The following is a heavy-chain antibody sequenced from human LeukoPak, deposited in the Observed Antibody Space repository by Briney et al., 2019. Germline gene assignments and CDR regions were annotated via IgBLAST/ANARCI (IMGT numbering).Heavy chain of an antibody. CDR1: GLTVSSNC. Sequence: GGSLRLSCAASGLTVSSNCMSWVRQAPGKGLEWVSFIYSGGRTYYTDSVKGRFTISRDNSKNPLYLQMNSLRAEDTAVYYCARRAGDYSHPYDYWGQGILVTVSS. CDR3: ARRAGDYSHPYDY. CDR2: IYSGGRT. J-gene: IGHJ4*02. V-gene: IGHV3-53*01. D-gene: IGHD3-22*01.